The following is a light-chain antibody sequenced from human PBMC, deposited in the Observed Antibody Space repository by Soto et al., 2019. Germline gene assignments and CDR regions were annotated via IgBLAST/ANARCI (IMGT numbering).Light chain of an antibody. Sequence: EILMTQSPSTLPVSPGESATLSCGASKRISRKSAWYQQKPGQAPRLLIYDASTRATAIPASFSGSGSETEFTLTISSLQYEDSAVYYCQQYNNWPPWTFGQGTKVDIK. CDR2: DAS. J-gene: IGKJ1*01. CDR1: KRISRK. V-gene: IGKV3-15*01. CDR3: QQYNNWPPWT.